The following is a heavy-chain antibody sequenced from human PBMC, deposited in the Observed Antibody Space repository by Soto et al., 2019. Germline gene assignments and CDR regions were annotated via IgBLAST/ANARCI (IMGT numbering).Heavy chain of an antibody. V-gene: IGHV4-59*13. CDR2: IHGIGST. D-gene: IGHD1-20*01. CDR1: GGSLSTNY. CDR3: ARDTSYKYGYWCIDL. Sequence: SETLSLTCTVSGGSLSTNYYYWIRQPPGKGLEWIGYIHGIGSTQYNPSLKSRATMSMDTSEDQCSLRQTSVTAADTAIYYCARDTSYKYGYWCIDLWGRGTLVTVSS. J-gene: IGHJ2*01.